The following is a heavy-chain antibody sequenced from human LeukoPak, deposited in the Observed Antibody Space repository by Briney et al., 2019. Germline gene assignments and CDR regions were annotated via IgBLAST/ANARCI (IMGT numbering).Heavy chain of an antibody. CDR3: AREGSSRWELLFRYSFDY. Sequence: GASVKVSCKASGYTFTGYYMHWVRQAPGQGLEWMGWINPNSGGTNYAQKFQGRVTITRDTSISTAYMELSRLRSDDTAVYYCAREGSSRWELLFRYSFDYWGQGTLVTVSS. CDR2: INPNSGGT. CDR1: GYTFTGYY. V-gene: IGHV1-2*02. D-gene: IGHD1-26*01. J-gene: IGHJ4*02.